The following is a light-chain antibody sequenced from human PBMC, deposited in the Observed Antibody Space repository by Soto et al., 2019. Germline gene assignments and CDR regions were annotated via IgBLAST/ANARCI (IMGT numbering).Light chain of an antibody. CDR3: CSYAGSYSYV. CDR1: RSYVGGYNY. J-gene: IGLJ1*01. V-gene: IGLV2-11*01. CDR2: DVS. Sequence: QSVLTQPRPVSGSPGQSVTISCPGNRSYVGGYNYVSWYQQHPGKAPKLMIYDVSKRPSGVPDRFSGSKSGNTASLTISGLQAEDEADYYCCSYAGSYSYVFGTGTKATVL.